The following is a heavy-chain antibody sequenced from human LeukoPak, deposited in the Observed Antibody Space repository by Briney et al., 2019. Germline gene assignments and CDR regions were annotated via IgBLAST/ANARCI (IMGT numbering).Heavy chain of an antibody. CDR1: GYTFTSYG. CDR3: ARVGSSLGYCSSTSCYTNSYYYYGMDV. Sequence: GASVKVSCKASGYTFTSYGISWVRPAPGQGLEWMGWISAYNGNTNYAQKLQGRVTMTTDTSTSTAYMELRSLRYDDTAVYYCARVGSSLGYCSSTSCYTNSYYYYGMDVWGQGTTVTVSS. D-gene: IGHD2-2*02. J-gene: IGHJ6*02. CDR2: ISAYNGNT. V-gene: IGHV1-18*01.